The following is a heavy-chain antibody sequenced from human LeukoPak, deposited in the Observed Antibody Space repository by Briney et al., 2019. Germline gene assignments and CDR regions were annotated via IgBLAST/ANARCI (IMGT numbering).Heavy chain of an antibody. CDR2: ISSSSSYI. CDR3: ARVGGCSSTSCSHYFDY. J-gene: IGHJ4*02. D-gene: IGHD2-2*01. CDR1: GFTFSSYS. Sequence: GGSLRLSCAASGFTFSSYSMNWVRQAPGKGLEWVSSISSSSSYIYYADSVKGRFTISRDNAKNSLYLQMNSLRAEDTAVYYCARVGGCSSTSCSHYFDYWGQGTLVTVSS. V-gene: IGHV3-21*01.